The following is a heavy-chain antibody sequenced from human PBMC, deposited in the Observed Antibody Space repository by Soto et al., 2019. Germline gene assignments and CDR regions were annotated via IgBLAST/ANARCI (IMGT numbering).Heavy chain of an antibody. CDR3: SKFLNRRAARPFHP. CDR1: GFTFSSYA. J-gene: IGHJ1*01. CDR2: ISGSGGST. Sequence: GGALRLSCAASGFTFSSYAMSWVRQAPGKGMKWASAISGSGGSTYYADSVKGRFTISRDNSKNTLYLQMNSLRAEDTAVYYCSKFLNRRAARPFHPSGQVTPVSVAT. V-gene: IGHV3-23*01.